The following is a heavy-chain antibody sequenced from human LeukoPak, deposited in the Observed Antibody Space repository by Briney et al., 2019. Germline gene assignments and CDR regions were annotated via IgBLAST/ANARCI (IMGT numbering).Heavy chain of an antibody. CDR2: INHSGST. Sequence: SETLSLTCAVYGGSFSGYYWSWIRQPPGKGLEWIGEINHSGSTIYNPSLKSRVTISVDTSKNQFSLKLSSVTAADTAVYYCARGPKYYDILTGTRARGYWFDPWGQGTLVTVSS. CDR3: ARGPKYYDILTGTRARGYWFDP. J-gene: IGHJ5*02. V-gene: IGHV4-34*01. D-gene: IGHD3-9*01. CDR1: GGSFSGYY.